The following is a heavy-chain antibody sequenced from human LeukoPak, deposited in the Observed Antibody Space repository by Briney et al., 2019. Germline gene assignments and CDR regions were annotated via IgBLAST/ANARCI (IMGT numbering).Heavy chain of an antibody. CDR1: GGSISSSNW. Sequence: SETLSLTCAVSGGSISSSNWWSWVRQPPGKGLEWIGEIYHSGSTNYNPSLKSRVTISVDKSKNQFSLKLSSVTAADTAVYYCARDPYYYDSSGDFDYWGQGTLVTVSS. D-gene: IGHD3-22*01. V-gene: IGHV4-4*02. CDR2: IYHSGST. J-gene: IGHJ4*02. CDR3: ARDPYYYDSSGDFDY.